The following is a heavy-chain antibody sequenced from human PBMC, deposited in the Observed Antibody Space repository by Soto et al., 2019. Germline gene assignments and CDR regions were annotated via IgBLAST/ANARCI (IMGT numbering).Heavy chain of an antibody. Sequence: GGSLRLSCVGSGITFSSYAMHWVRQAPGKGLEWVAVISYDGSNKYYADSVKGRFTTSRDNSKNTLYLQMNSLRAEDTAVYYCARTNDYGDYVSFSIDYWGQGTLVTVSS. CDR1: GITFSSYA. V-gene: IGHV3-30-3*01. D-gene: IGHD4-17*01. CDR3: ARTNDYGDYVSFSIDY. J-gene: IGHJ4*02. CDR2: ISYDGSNK.